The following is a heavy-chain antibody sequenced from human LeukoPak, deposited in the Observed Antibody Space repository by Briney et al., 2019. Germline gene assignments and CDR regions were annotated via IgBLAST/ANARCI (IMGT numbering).Heavy chain of an antibody. CDR1: GFTFSSYG. CDR2: ISYDGSNK. J-gene: IGHJ4*02. D-gene: IGHD2-15*01. CDR3: ARDRGYCSGGSCYSGFDY. V-gene: IGHV3-30*19. Sequence: PGGSLRLSCAASGFTFSSYGMHWVRQAPGKGLEWVAVISYDGSNKYYADSVKGRFTISRDNSKNTLYLQMNSLRAEDTAVYYCARDRGYCSGGSCYSGFDYWGQGTLVTVSS.